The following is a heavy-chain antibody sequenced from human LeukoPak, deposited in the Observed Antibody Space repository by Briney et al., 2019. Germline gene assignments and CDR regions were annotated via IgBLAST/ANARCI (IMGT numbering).Heavy chain of an antibody. Sequence: GRSLTLSCAPSGFTFSSYWMHWVRQTPGKGLVWVSRISVDGSCTTYAESVKGRFTISRDNAKNTLYLQMNTLRAEDTALYYCARELPFDYWGQGTLLTVSS. CDR2: ISVDGSCT. J-gene: IGHJ4*02. CDR3: ARELPFDY. CDR1: GFTFSSYW. V-gene: IGHV3-74*01.